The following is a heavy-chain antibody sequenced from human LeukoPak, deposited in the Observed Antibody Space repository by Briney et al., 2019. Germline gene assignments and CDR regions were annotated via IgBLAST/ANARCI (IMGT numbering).Heavy chain of an antibody. J-gene: IGHJ4*02. CDR2: ISSSSSYI. V-gene: IGHV3-21*01. CDR3: ARDLRYCSSTSCDDY. Sequence: PGGSLRLSCAASGFTFSSYSMTWVRQAPGKGLEWVSSISSSSSYIYYADSVKGRFTISRDNAKNSLYLQMNSLRAEDTAVYYCARDLRYCSSTSCDDYWGQGTLVTVSS. D-gene: IGHD2-2*01. CDR1: GFTFSSYS.